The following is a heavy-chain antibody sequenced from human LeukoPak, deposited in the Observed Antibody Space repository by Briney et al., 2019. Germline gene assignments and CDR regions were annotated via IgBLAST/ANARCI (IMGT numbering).Heavy chain of an antibody. CDR1: GYSISSDYF. J-gene: IGHJ4*02. V-gene: IGHV4-38-2*02. Sequence: KSSETLSLTCTVSGYSISSDYFWAWIRQPPGTGLEWIGSIYHSGTTYYNPSLKSRVTMSIDMSKKQFSLNLSSVTAADTAVYYCARSWGYDFWSGNLLDYWSQGTLVTVSS. CDR3: ARSWGYDFWSGNLLDY. CDR2: IYHSGTT. D-gene: IGHD3-3*01.